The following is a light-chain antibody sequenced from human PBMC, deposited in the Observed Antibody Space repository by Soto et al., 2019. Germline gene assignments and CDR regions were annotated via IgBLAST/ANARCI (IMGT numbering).Light chain of an antibody. J-gene: IGKJ1*01. V-gene: IGKV1-5*03. CDR1: QSISSW. CDR2: KAS. CDR3: QQYNSYWT. Sequence: DIQITQSLSTLSATVGDRVTIPCRASQSISSWLAWYQQKPGKAPKLLIYKASSLESGVPSRFSGSGSGTEFTLTISSLQPDDFATYYCQQYNSYWTFGQGTKVDI.